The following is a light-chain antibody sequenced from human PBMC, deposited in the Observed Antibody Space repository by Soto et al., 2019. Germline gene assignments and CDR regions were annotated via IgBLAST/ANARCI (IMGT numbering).Light chain of an antibody. V-gene: IGKV1-5*01. CDR2: DAS. J-gene: IGKJ1*01. Sequence: QMTQSPSILSVHVRDRVTITCRASQSISNSLAWYQQRPGTAPKLLIYDASTLENGVPSRFSGSGSGTEFTLTISSLQPDDSATYYCQPYSYYRPFGQGTKVDI. CDR1: QSISNS. CDR3: QPYSYYRP.